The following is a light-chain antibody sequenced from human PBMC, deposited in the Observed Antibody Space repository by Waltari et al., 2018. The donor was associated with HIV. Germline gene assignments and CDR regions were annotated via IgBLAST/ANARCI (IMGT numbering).Light chain of an antibody. CDR2: WAS. Sequence: DIVMTQSPDSLAVSLGERATIHCKSSQSVSYTSNNKNYLAWYQQKPGQPPKLLIYWASTRESGVPDRFSGSGSGTDFTITISSLQAEDVAVYYCQQYYITPQTFGQGTKVEIK. J-gene: IGKJ1*01. V-gene: IGKV4-1*01. CDR1: QSVSYTSNNKNY. CDR3: QQYYITPQT.